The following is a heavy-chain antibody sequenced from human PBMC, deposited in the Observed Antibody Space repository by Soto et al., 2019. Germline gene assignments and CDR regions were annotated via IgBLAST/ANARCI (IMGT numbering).Heavy chain of an antibody. CDR3: ARGAEHDSSGYYGAH. V-gene: IGHV3-33*01. Sequence: GGSLRLSCAASGFTFSNYGMHWVRQAPGKGLEWVAVIWYDGSNKYYADSVKGRFTISRDNSKNTLYLQMNSLRAEDTAVYYCARGAEHDSSGYYGAHWGQGTLVTVSS. D-gene: IGHD3-22*01. CDR2: IWYDGSNK. J-gene: IGHJ4*02. CDR1: GFTFSNYG.